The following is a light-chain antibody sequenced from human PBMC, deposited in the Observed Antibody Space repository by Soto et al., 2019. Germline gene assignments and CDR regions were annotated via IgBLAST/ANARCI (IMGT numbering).Light chain of an antibody. CDR3: QQYESSPPSYT. CDR1: QSLTSSY. Sequence: EIVLTQSRGTLSLSPGERVTLSCSASQSLTSSYLAWYQQKPGQAPRLPIYGSSSRATGIPDRFSGSVTGIDFTLTISRLEPEDFAVYYCQQYESSPPSYTFGQGTKLVIK. CDR2: GSS. V-gene: IGKV3-20*01. J-gene: IGKJ2*01.